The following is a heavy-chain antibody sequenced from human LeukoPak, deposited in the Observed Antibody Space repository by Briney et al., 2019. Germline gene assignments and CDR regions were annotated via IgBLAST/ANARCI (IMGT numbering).Heavy chain of an antibody. V-gene: IGHV3-74*01. Sequence: GGSLRLSCAASGFTFSSYWMHWVRQAPGKGLVWVSRINSDGSSTSYADSVKGRFTISRDNAKNRLYLQMNSLRAEDTAVYYCARRSATKDAFDIWGQGTMVTVSS. CDR2: INSDGSST. J-gene: IGHJ3*02. D-gene: IGHD5-24*01. CDR3: ARRSATKDAFDI. CDR1: GFTFSSYW.